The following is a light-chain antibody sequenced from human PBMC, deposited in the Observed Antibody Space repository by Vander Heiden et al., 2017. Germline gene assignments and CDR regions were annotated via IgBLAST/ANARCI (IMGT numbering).Light chain of an antibody. CDR3: HVWDPSRDHPYI. CDR2: DDI. V-gene: IGLV3-21*02. CDR1: NLGKKG. Sequence: SDVMTQPPSVSVAPGQTATITCGGDNLGKKGIHWYQQRPGQAPLIVIDDDIHRPSGIPERFSGSHSGKTATLTISGVEAGDEADYYCHVWDPSRDHPYIFGTGTNLIVL. J-gene: IGLJ1*01.